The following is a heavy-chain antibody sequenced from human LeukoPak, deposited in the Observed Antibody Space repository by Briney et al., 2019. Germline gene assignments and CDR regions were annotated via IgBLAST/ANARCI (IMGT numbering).Heavy chain of an antibody. D-gene: IGHD5-12*01. CDR2: VQNDGSTK. Sequence: PGGSLRLSCAASGFTISSYEMHWVRQAPGKGPEWVAFVQNDGSTKIYTDSVKGRFTISRDNSKNMVYLKMNSRRPEDTAVYNCAKCYDRGTSGDAFDFWGQGTLVTVSS. J-gene: IGHJ3*01. CDR1: GFTISSYE. V-gene: IGHV3-30*02. CDR3: AKCYDRGTSGDAFDF.